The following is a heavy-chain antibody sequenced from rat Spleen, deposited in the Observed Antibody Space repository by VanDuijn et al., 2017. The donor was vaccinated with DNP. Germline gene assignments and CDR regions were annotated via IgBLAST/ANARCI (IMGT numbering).Heavy chain of an antibody. CDR2: INNAGNT. CDR3: AIQLGVFDY. CDR1: GYSITSNYK. Sequence: EVQLQESGPGLVKPSQSLSLTCSVTGYSITSNYKWSWIRKFPGNKLEWMGYINNAGNTNYNPYPKSLFSNTRDTSKNHFFLQVKSVGTDDTATYYCAIQLGVFDYWGQGVMVTVSS. V-gene: IGHV3-3*01. D-gene: IGHD5-1*01. J-gene: IGHJ2*01.